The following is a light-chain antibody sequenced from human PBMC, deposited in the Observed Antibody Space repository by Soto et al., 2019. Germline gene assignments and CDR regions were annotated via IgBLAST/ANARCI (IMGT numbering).Light chain of an antibody. J-gene: IGLJ1*01. CDR3: SSYAGTHVV. CDR2: DVS. V-gene: IGLV2-8*01. Sequence: QSVLTQPLSASGSPGQSVAISCTGTSSDVGGYNYVSWYQQHPGKAPKLMIYDVSERPSGVPDRFSDSKSGNTASLTVSGLQAEDEADYFCSSYAGTHVVFGTGTKVTVL. CDR1: SSDVGGYNY.